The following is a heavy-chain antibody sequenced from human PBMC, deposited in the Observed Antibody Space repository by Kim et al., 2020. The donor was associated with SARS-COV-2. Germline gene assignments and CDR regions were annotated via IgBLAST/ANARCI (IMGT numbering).Heavy chain of an antibody. J-gene: IGHJ6*02. CDR3: ARVQVYYYYGMDV. CDR1: GFTFSSYA. Sequence: GGSLRLSCAASGFTFSSYAMHWVRQAPGKGLEWVAVISYDGSNKYYVDSVKGRFTISRDNSKNTLYLQMNSLRAEDTAVYYCARVQVYYYYGMDVWGQGTTVTVSS. V-gene: IGHV3-30*04. CDR2: ISYDGSNK.